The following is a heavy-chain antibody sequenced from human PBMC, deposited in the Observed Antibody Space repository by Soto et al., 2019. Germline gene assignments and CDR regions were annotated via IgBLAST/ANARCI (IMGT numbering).Heavy chain of an antibody. Sequence: QVQLVQSGAEVKKPGSSVKVSCKASGGTFSSYAISWVRQAPGQGLEWMGGIIPIPGTANYAQKFQGRVTLTADESTSTAYMERSSLRSEDTAVYYCARSQGSSTSLEIYYYYYYGMDVWGQGTTVTVSS. V-gene: IGHV1-69*01. CDR2: IIPIPGTA. J-gene: IGHJ6*02. CDR3: ARSQGSSTSLEIYYYYYYGMDV. CDR1: GGTFSSYA. D-gene: IGHD2-2*01.